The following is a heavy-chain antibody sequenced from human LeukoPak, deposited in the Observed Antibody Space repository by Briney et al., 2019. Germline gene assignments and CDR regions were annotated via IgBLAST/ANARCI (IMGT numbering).Heavy chain of an antibody. J-gene: IGHJ4*02. CDR2: IYSGGST. D-gene: IGHD6-13*01. CDR3: TRAAVATGYGHD. V-gene: IGHV3-53*01. CDR1: AFTVSSNY. Sequence: GGSLRLSCAASAFTVSSNYMSWVRQAPGKGLEWVSVIYSGGSTYYADSVKGRFTISRDNSKNMLLLHMSSLRAEDAAMYYCTRAAVATGYGHDWAQRTLVTVSS.